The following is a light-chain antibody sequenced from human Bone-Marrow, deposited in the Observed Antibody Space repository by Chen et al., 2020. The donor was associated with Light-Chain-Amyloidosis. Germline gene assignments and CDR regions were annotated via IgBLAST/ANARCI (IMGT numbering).Light chain of an antibody. CDR3: QKVNDFPFT. Sequence: IQLTQSPSFVSPFVGDRVTITCRASQRISSWLAWYQHKPGKATKLLIYTAANLESGVPSRFSGSGSGTEFAITINSLQPEYVATYYCQKVNDFPFTFGQGTKLEIK. V-gene: IGKV1-12*01. J-gene: IGKJ2*01. CDR1: QRISSW. CDR2: TAA.